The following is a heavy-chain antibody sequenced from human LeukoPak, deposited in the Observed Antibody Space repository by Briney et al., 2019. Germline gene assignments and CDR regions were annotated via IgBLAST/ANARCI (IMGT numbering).Heavy chain of an antibody. Sequence: GGSLRLSCVASGFTFSSYGMNWVRQAPGKGLEWVSYISSSGSTIYYVDSVKGRFIISRDNAKNSLYLQMNSLRAEDTSVYYCARAGTDSSGYYYVDYWGQGTLVTVSS. CDR1: GFTFSSYG. CDR3: ARAGTDSSGYYYVDY. J-gene: IGHJ4*02. CDR2: ISSSGSTI. D-gene: IGHD3-22*01. V-gene: IGHV3-48*03.